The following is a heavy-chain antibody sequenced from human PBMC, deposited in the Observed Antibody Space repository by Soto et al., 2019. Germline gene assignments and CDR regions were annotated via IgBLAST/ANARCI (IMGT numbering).Heavy chain of an antibody. J-gene: IGHJ3*02. CDR3: ARDQGVGSDAFDI. Sequence: VGSLRLSGAASGFTFSSYEMNWVRQAPGKGLEWVSYISSSGSTIYYADSVKGRFTISRDNAKNSLYLQMNSLRAEDTAVYYCARDQGVGSDAFDIWGQGTMVTVSS. D-gene: IGHD3-10*01. V-gene: IGHV3-48*03. CDR1: GFTFSSYE. CDR2: ISSSGSTI.